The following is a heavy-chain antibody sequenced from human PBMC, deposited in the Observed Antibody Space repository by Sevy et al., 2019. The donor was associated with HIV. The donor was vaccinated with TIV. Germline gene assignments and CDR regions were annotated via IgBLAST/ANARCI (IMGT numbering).Heavy chain of an antibody. Sequence: SETLSLTCNVSGDSISDYYWSWIRQSPWKGLEWIGYISHSGSTNHNPSLKRRVTLSADTSKNQISLKLTFVTAADTAVYYCARRKVLTDYRGQGTLVTVSS. CDR3: ARRKVLTDY. CDR1: GDSISDYY. V-gene: IGHV4-59*01. J-gene: IGHJ4*02. CDR2: ISHSGST.